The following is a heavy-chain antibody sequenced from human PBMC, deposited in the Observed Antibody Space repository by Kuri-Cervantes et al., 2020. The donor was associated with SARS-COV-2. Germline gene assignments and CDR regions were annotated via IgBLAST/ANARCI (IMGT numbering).Heavy chain of an antibody. J-gene: IGHJ2*01. Sequence: GESVKISGAASGFPFRSYWMHWVRQAPGKGLVWVSRTNSDGISTSYADSVKGRFTISRDNAKNTLYLQLNSLGAEDTAVYYCARGGVVTADWYFDLWCRGTLVTVSS. CDR2: TNSDGIST. CDR3: ARGGVVTADWYFDL. D-gene: IGHD2-21*02. V-gene: IGHV3-74*01. CDR1: GFPFRSYW.